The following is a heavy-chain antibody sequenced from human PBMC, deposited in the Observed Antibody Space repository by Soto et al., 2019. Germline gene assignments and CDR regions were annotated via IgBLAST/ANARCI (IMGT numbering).Heavy chain of an antibody. J-gene: IGHJ3*02. CDR1: GITFSSYA. V-gene: IGHV3-64*01. Sequence: GGSLRLSCAASGITFSSYALHWVRQAPGKGLEYVSAISSNGGNTSYANAMKGRFTSARDNSKNTLSLQMGSLRAEVMGVDYCARGWTRAFDIWGQWT. CDR2: ISSNGGNT. CDR3: ARGWTRAFDI.